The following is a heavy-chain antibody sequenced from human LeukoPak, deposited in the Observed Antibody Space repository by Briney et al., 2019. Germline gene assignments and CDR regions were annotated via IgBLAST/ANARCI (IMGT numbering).Heavy chain of an antibody. J-gene: IGHJ4*02. Sequence: GGSLRLSCAASGFTFSSYAMSWVRQAPGKGLEWVSAISGSGGSTYYADSAKGRFTISRDNSKNTLYLQMNSLRAEDTAVYYCAKGGGIAAAGTVYFDYWGQGTLVTVSS. V-gene: IGHV3-23*01. CDR1: GFTFSSYA. D-gene: IGHD6-13*01. CDR2: ISGSGGST. CDR3: AKGGGIAAAGTVYFDY.